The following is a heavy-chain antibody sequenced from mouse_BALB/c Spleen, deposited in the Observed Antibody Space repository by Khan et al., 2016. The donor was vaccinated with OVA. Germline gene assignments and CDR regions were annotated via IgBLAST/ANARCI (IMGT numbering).Heavy chain of an antibody. CDR1: GFSLTNYG. CDR2: VWADRST. D-gene: IGHD2-3*01. Sequence: VELVESGPGLVAPSQSLSITCTVSGFSLTNYGVNWVRQPPGKGLEWLGVVWADRSTNYNSALMSRLSISKDNAKSQVFLKMNSLQTDDTAMYYCARFYDPYYAVDYWGPGTSVTVSS. J-gene: IGHJ4*01. CDR3: ARFYDPYYAVDY. V-gene: IGHV2-9*02.